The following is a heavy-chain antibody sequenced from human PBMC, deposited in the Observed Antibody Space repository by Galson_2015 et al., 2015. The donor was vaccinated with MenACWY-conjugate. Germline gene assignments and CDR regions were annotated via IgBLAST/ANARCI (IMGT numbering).Heavy chain of an antibody. CDR3: ARLTYDSSGYSTNVDI. CDR2: IYPGDSDT. Sequence: QSGAEVKKPGESLKISCKGSGYSFTSYWIGWVRQMPGKGLEWMGIIYPGDSDTRYSPSFQGQVTISADKSISTAYLQWSSLKASDTAMYYCARLTYDSSGYSTNVDIWGQGTMVTVSS. D-gene: IGHD3-22*01. CDR1: GYSFTSYW. J-gene: IGHJ3*02. V-gene: IGHV5-51*03.